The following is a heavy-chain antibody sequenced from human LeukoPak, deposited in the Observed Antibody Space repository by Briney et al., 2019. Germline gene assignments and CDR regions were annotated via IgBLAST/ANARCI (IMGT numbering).Heavy chain of an antibody. J-gene: IGHJ4*02. CDR1: GFTFSTSA. CDR3: ARAIVGATTRSFDY. Sequence: GGPLRLSCAASGFTFSTSAMNWVRQAPGKGLEWVSAISTSGASTYYADSVKGRFSISRDNSRNTLYLQMNSLRAEDTAVFYCARAIVGATTRSFDYWGQGTLVTVSS. CDR2: ISTSGAST. V-gene: IGHV3-23*01. D-gene: IGHD1-26*01.